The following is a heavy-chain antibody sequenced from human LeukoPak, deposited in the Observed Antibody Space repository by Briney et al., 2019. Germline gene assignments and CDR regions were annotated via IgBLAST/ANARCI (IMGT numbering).Heavy chain of an antibody. CDR3: AREGLDS. CDR1: GYTFTNYD. V-gene: IGHV1-8*03. Sequence: ASVKVSCKASGYTFTNYDINWVRQATGQGLEWMGYMNPNSGNNAYAQKFQGRVTITKNTSISTAYMELTSQRVEDTAMYYCAREGLDSWGQGTLVTVSS. J-gene: IGHJ5*01. CDR2: MNPNSGNN.